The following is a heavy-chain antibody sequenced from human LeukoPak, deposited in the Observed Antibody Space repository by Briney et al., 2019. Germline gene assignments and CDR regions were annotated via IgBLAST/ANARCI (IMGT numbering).Heavy chain of an antibody. V-gene: IGHV3-21*01. Sequence: GWSLTLSCAASGFTFSSYRMNWVPQAPGNGQEWVSLLSSNSSHTKNADSVKGRFTICRDNAKNSLYLEMNSLRVEDTAVYYCARTRDGYNFGPFDCWGQGTLVTVSS. CDR2: LSSNSSHT. CDR3: ARTRDGYNFGPFDC. CDR1: GFTFSSYR. D-gene: IGHD5-24*01. J-gene: IGHJ4*02.